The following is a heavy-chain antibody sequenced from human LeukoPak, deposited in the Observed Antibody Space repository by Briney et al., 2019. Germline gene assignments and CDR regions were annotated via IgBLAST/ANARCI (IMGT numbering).Heavy chain of an antibody. V-gene: IGHV3-23*01. J-gene: IGHJ6*03. CDR2: FNETGDIP. D-gene: IGHD2-2*01. Sequence: GGSLRLSCAASGFIFRSYAMSWVRRAPGKGLEWVAGFNETGDIPYYADSVKGRFTISRDNSKNTLNLQMNSLRPEDTAVYYCAKAPYCSTTSCYRGYYMDVWGKGTTVTVSS. CDR1: GFIFRSYA. CDR3: AKAPYCSTTSCYRGYYMDV.